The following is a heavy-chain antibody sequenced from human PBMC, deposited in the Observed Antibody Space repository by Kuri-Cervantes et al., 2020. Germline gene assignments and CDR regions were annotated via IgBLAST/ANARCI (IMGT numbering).Heavy chain of an antibody. CDR2: INHSGST. D-gene: IGHD3-16*02. CDR3: ARAARLKGRYHYFDY. Sequence: AETLSLTCAVYGGSFSGYYWSWIRQPPGKGLEWIGEINHSGSTKYNPSLKSRVTISVDPSKNQFSLKLSSVTAADTAVYYCARAARLKGRYHYFDYWGQGTLVTVSS. J-gene: IGHJ4*02. CDR1: GGSFSGYY. V-gene: IGHV4-34*01.